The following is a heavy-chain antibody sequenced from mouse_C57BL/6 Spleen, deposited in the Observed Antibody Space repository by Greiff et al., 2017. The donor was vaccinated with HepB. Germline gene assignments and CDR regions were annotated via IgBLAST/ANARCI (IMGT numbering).Heavy chain of an antibody. CDR3: ARDGGTGWYFDV. V-gene: IGHV3-6*01. J-gene: IGHJ1*03. D-gene: IGHD3-3*01. CDR2: ISYDGSN. CDR1: GYSITSGYY. Sequence: EVQRVESGPGLVKPSQSLSLTCSVTGYSITSGYYWNWIRQFPGNKLEWMGYISYDGSNNYNPSLKNRISITRDTSKNQFFLKLNSVTTEDTATYYCARDGGTGWYFDVWGTGTTVTVSS.